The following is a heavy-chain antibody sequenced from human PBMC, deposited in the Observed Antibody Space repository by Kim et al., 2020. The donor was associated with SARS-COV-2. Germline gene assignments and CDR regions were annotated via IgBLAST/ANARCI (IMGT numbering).Heavy chain of an antibody. Sequence: SETLSLTCAVYGGSFSGYYWSWIRQPPGKGLEWIGEINHSVSTNYNPSLKSRVTISVDTSKNQFSLKLSSVTAADTAVYYCARGPYYGGKWIGYYFDYWGEGTLVTVSS. D-gene: IGHD4-17*01. J-gene: IGHJ4*02. CDR3: ARGPYYGGKWIGYYFDY. CDR1: GGSFSGYY. CDR2: INHSVST. V-gene: IGHV4-34*01.